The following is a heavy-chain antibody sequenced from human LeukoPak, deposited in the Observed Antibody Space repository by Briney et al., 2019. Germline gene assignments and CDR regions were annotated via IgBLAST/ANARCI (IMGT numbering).Heavy chain of an antibody. J-gene: IGHJ3*02. CDR2: VSPEGDKT. V-gene: IGHV3-74*01. Sequence: GGSLRLSCTASGFGLASFWIHWVRHVPGEGLEWVSRVSPEGDKTYADSVKGRFTISRDIGGNGVYLQMKNLRVEDTGRYFCVRVFQVMGSGRYGDAFDMWGQGTMVTVSA. CDR3: VRVFQVMGSGRYGDAFDM. D-gene: IGHD6-13*01. CDR1: GFGLASFW.